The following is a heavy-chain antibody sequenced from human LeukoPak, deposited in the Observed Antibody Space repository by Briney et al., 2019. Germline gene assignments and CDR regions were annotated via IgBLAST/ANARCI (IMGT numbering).Heavy chain of an antibody. J-gene: IGHJ4*02. Sequence: GGSLRLSCAASGFTFSDYYMSWIRQAPGKGLEWVSYISSSGSTIYYADSVKGRFTISRDNAKNSLYLQMNSLRAEDMAVYYCARSIVVVAASFFDYWGQGTLVTVSS. CDR2: ISSSGSTI. CDR3: ARSIVVVAASFFDY. V-gene: IGHV3-11*01. D-gene: IGHD2-15*01. CDR1: GFTFSDYY.